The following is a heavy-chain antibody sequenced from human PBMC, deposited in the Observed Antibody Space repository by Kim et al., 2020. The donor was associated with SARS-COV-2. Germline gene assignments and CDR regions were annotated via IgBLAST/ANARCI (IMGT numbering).Heavy chain of an antibody. CDR2: INHSGST. CDR1: GGSFSGYY. CDR3: ARTKGHVGVYYYYDMDV. Sequence: SETLSLTCAVYGGSFSGYYWSWIRQPPGKGLEWIGEINHSGSTNYNPSLKSRVTISVDTSKNQFSLKLSSVTAADTAVYYCARTKGHVGVYYYYDMDVWGKGTTVTVSS. V-gene: IGHV4-34*01. J-gene: IGHJ6*03. D-gene: IGHD1-26*01.